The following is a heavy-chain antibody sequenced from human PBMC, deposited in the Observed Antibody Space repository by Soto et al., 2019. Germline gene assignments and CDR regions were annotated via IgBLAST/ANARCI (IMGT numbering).Heavy chain of an antibody. CDR1: GFTFSNYG. CDR2: VSPAGST. Sequence: EVQLLESGGGLVQPGGSLRLSCAASGFTFSNYGMNWIRLAPGEGLEWVSTVSPAGSTFYADSVRGRFTTATDNSKNTVNIQMDGVRVDDTAIYYCLRSRDYWGQGTVVTVSS. J-gene: IGHJ4*02. D-gene: IGHD6-13*01. V-gene: IGHV3-23*01. CDR3: LRSRDY.